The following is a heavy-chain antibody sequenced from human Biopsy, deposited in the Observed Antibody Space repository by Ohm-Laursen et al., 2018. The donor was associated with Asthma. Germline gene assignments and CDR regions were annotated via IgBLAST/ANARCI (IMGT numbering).Heavy chain of an antibody. D-gene: IGHD6-19*01. V-gene: IGHV1-69*13. Sequence: EASVKVSCKVPGGTFSNFAISWVRQAPGQGLKWLGGIMTVFGTTNYAQKFQGRVTITADESTSTAYMEVTSLRSEDTAIYYCARCQVGYSSGWSLLLKKIYYSGMDVWGQGAAVTVSS. J-gene: IGHJ6*02. CDR1: GGTFSNFA. CDR2: IMTVFGTT. CDR3: ARCQVGYSSGWSLLLKKIYYSGMDV.